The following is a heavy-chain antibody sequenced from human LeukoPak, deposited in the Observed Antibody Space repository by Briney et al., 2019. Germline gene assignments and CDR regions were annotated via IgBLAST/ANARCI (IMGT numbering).Heavy chain of an antibody. CDR1: GFTFSGSA. Sequence: GGSLRLSCAASGFTFSGSALHWVRQASGKGLEWVGRVRSTANGYATAYAASVKGRFTISRDDSKNTAYLQMDSLKTEDTAVYYCTTIREVTFDYWGQGTLVTVSS. D-gene: IGHD2-21*02. V-gene: IGHV3-73*01. CDR2: VRSTANGYAT. J-gene: IGHJ4*02. CDR3: TTIREVTFDY.